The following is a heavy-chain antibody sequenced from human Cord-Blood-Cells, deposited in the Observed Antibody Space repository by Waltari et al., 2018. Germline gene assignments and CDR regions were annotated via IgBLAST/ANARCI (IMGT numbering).Heavy chain of an antibody. CDR2: SSSSSYI. CDR1: GFTFSSYS. J-gene: IGHJ4*02. V-gene: IGHV3-21*01. D-gene: IGHD1-20*01. CDR3: ASFRITGRGENY. Sequence: EVQLVESGGGLVKPGGSLRLSCAASGFTFSSYSMNWVRQAPGRGLEWVSSSSSSSYIYYADSVKGRFTISRDNAKNSLYLQMNSRRAEDTAVYYCASFRITGRGENYWGQGTLVTVSS.